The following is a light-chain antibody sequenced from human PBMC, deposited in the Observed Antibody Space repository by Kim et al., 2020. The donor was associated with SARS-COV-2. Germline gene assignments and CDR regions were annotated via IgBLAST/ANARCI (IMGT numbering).Light chain of an antibody. CDR2: DKN. V-gene: IGLV3-19*01. CDR3: TSRHSSGNGLV. Sequence: SSELTQDPAVSVALGQTVRITCQGDSLRNYYASWYQQKPGQAPVLVIYDKNNRPSGIPDRFSGSSSGDTVSLTITGAQAEDEAAYFCTSRHSSGNGLVFGGGTQLTVL. J-gene: IGLJ2*01. CDR1: SLRNYY.